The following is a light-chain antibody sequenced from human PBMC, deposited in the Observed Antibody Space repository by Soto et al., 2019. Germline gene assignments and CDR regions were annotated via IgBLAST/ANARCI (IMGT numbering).Light chain of an antibody. V-gene: IGKV1-9*01. CDR3: QQLKTYPLT. J-gene: IGKJ4*01. CDR1: QGISSY. CDR2: AAS. Sequence: DIQLTQSPSFLSASVGDRVTITCRASQGISSYLAWYQQKPGKAPKLLIYAASTLHVEVPSRFSGSGSGTEFSLTISSLQPDDFATYYCQQLKTYPLTFGGGTQVEI.